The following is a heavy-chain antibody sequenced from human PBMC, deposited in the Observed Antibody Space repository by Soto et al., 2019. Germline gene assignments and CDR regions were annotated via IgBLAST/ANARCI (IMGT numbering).Heavy chain of an antibody. D-gene: IGHD4-17*01. CDR3: ASRDPYGDYAHAFDV. Sequence: SETLSLTCAVSGGSISSSRWWNWVRQPPGKGLEWIGDIYQSGYANYVPSLKSRLTISVDRSKSQISLTLRSVTAADTAIYYCASRDPYGDYAHAFDVSGRGTLVTVSS. CDR2: IYQSGYA. V-gene: IGHV4-4*02. CDR1: GGSISSSRW. J-gene: IGHJ3*01.